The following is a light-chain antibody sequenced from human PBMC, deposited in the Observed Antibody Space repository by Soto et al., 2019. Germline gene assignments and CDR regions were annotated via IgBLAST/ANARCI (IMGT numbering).Light chain of an antibody. Sequence: VVLTQSPGTLSVSPGEGVTLSCRASQSVGNSMARYQQKPGQAPRLLIFGASTRVTGIPARFSGSGSGTEFTITITGQQSDDCAVYDCQPYNNWPEYTFGPGTKLEIK. J-gene: IGKJ2*01. CDR3: QPYNNWPEYT. CDR1: QSVGNS. CDR2: GAS. V-gene: IGKV3-15*01.